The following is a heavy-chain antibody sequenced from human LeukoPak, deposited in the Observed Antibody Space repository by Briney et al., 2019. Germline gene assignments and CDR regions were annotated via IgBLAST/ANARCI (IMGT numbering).Heavy chain of an antibody. CDR3: AKDPLAARPNWFDP. CDR2: ISGSGGST. D-gene: IGHD6-6*01. Sequence: GGSLRLSCAASGFTFSPYWMHWVRQAPGKGLEWVSAISGSGGSTYYADSVKGRFTISRDNSKNTLYLQMNSLRAEDTAVYYCAKDPLAARPNWFDPWGQGTLVTVSS. J-gene: IGHJ5*02. CDR1: GFTFSPYW. V-gene: IGHV3-23*01.